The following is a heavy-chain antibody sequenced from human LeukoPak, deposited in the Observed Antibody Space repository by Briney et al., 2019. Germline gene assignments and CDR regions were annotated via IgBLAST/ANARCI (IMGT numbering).Heavy chain of an antibody. CDR1: GGSISSGGYS. V-gene: IGHV4-30-2*01. Sequence: SQTLSLTCAVSGGSISSGGYSWSWIRQPPGKGLEWIGYIYDSGSTYYNPSLKSRVTISLDRSKNQFSLKLSSVTAADTAVYYCANPLAVAPYYFDYWGQGTLVTVSS. CDR3: ANPLAVAPYYFDY. D-gene: IGHD6-19*01. J-gene: IGHJ4*02. CDR2: IYDSGST.